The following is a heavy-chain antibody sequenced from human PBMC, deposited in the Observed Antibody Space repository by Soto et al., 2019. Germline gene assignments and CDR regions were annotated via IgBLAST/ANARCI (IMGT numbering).Heavy chain of an antibody. CDR1: GGSISNYH. CDR2: IYYSGST. J-gene: IGHJ4*02. CDR3: ARHRYSYGVYYFDY. V-gene: IGHV4-59*08. D-gene: IGHD5-18*01. Sequence: PLETLSLTCIASGGSISNYHWSWIRQPPGKGLEWIGYIYYSGSTNYNPSLTSRVTISVDTSKNQFSLKLSSVAAADTAVYYCARHRYSYGVYYFDYWGQGTLVTVS.